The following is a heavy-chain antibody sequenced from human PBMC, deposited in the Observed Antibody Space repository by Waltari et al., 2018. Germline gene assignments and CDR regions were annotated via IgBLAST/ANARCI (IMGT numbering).Heavy chain of an antibody. Sequence: QVQLVESGGGLVQHVRSSRLFCASSGLTCSRYALHWVRRAPVKGLEWVAFISYDGSNKYDADSVKVRFTISRYNSKNTRYLQMNSLRAEDTAVYYCASAPLFHGDSTGWFDPWGQGPLVTVSS. V-gene: IGHV3-30-3*01. J-gene: IGHJ5*02. CDR1: GLTCSRYA. CDR3: ASAPLFHGDSTGWFDP. CDR2: ISYDGSNK. D-gene: IGHD4-17*01.